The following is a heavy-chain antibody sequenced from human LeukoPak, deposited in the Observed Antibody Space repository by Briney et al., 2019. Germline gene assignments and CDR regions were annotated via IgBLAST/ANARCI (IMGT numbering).Heavy chain of an antibody. V-gene: IGHV1-2*02. CDR1: GYTFTGYY. CDR3: AREGGYGYGGYDLNWFDP. J-gene: IGHJ5*02. Sequence: ASVKVSCKASGYTFTGYYMHWVRQAPGQGLEWMGWINPNSGGTNYAQKFQGRVTMTRDTSISTAYMELSRLRSDDTAVYYCAREGGYGYGGYDLNWFDPWGQGTLVTVSS. CDR2: INPNSGGT. D-gene: IGHD5-12*01.